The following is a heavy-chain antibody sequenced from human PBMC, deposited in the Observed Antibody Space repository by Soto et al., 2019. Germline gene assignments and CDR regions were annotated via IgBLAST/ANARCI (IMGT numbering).Heavy chain of an antibody. Sequence: EVQLLESGGDLVQPGGSLRLSCAASGFTFSGFAMSWVRQAPGKGLEWVSAISGSSVTTYYADSVKGRFTISRDNSKNTLFLQMNSLRAEDTAVYYCAKEGRGGWYGRDGMDVWGQGTTVTVSS. D-gene: IGHD6-19*01. V-gene: IGHV3-23*01. CDR2: ISGSSVTT. CDR3: AKEGRGGWYGRDGMDV. J-gene: IGHJ6*02. CDR1: GFTFSGFA.